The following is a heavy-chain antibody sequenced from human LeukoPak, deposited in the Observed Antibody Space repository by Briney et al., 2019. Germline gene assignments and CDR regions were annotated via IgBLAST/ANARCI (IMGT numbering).Heavy chain of an antibody. CDR2: ISSSGSTI. V-gene: IGHV3-48*03. Sequence: PGGSLRLSCAASGFTFSSYEMNWVRQAPGKGLEWVSYISSSGSTIYYADSVKGRFTISRDNAKNSLYLQMNSLRAEDTAVYYCARDDADAYYDILTGSTWGAFDIWGQGTMVTVSS. CDR3: ARDDADAYYDILTGSTWGAFDI. CDR1: GFTFSSYE. D-gene: IGHD3-9*01. J-gene: IGHJ3*02.